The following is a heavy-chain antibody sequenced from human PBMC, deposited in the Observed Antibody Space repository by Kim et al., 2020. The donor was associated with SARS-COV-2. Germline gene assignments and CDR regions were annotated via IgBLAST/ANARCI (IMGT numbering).Heavy chain of an antibody. V-gene: IGHV3-30*04. CDR3: ARERKRWADSSGYYFDY. J-gene: IGHJ4*02. Sequence: GGSLRLSCAASGFTFSSYAMHWVRQAPGKGLEWVAVISYDGSNKYYADSVKGRFTISRDNSKNTLYLQMNSLRAEDTAVYYCARERKRWADSSGYYFDYWGQGTLVTVSS. CDR1: GFTFSSYA. CDR2: ISYDGSNK. D-gene: IGHD3-22*01.